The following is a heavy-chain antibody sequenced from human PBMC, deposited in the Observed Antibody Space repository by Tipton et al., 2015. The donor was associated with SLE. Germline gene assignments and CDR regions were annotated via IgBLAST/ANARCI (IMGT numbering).Heavy chain of an antibody. CDR1: GDSISGQY. CDR3: ARDIEAPGDFLYFDY. J-gene: IGHJ4*02. CDR2: IYYSGTT. D-gene: IGHD7-27*01. V-gene: IGHV4-59*11. Sequence: GLVKPSETLSLTCTVSGDSISGQYWIWIRQPPGKGLEWIGYIYYSGTTNYNPSLKRRVTISVDTSKNHFSLKLTSVIAADTAVYYCARDIEAPGDFLYFDYWGQGILVTVSS.